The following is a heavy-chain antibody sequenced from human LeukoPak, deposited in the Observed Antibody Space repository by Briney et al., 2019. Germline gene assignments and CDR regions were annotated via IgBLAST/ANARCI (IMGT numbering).Heavy chain of an antibody. CDR2: IYYSGST. D-gene: IGHD6-13*01. V-gene: IGHV4-59*01. Sequence: SETLSLTCTVSGGSISSYYWSWIRQSPGKGLEYIGYIYYSGSTNYNPSLKSRVTISVDTSKNQFSLKLSSVTAADTAVYYCAREEGGSSWTNFDYWGQGTLVTVSS. CDR3: AREEGGSSWTNFDY. J-gene: IGHJ4*02. CDR1: GGSISSYY.